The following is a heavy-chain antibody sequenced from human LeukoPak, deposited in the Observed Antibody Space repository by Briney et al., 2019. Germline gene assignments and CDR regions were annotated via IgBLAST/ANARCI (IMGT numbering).Heavy chain of an antibody. CDR2: ISGSGGST. V-gene: IGHV3-23*01. Sequence: PGGSLRLSCAASGFTFSSYAMSWVRQAPGKGLEWVSAISGSGGSTYYADSVKGRFTISRDNSKNTLYLQMNSLRAEDTAVYYCAKDQDHPGHVRGVIICESWGQGTLVTVSS. CDR1: GFTFSSYA. CDR3: AKDQDHPGHVRGVIICES. J-gene: IGHJ4*02. D-gene: IGHD3-10*02.